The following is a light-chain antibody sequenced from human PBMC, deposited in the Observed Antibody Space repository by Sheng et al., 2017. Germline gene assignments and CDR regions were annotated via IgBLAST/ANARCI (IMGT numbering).Light chain of an antibody. CDR2: DAS. CDR3: QQSYSTPLT. CDR1: QDISNY. Sequence: DIQMTQSPSSLSASVGDRVTITCQASQDISNYLNWYQQKPGKAPKLLIYDASNLETGVPSRFSGSGSGTDFTLIISSLQPEDCATYYCQQSYSTPLTFGGGTKVDIK. V-gene: IGKV1-39*01. J-gene: IGKJ4*01.